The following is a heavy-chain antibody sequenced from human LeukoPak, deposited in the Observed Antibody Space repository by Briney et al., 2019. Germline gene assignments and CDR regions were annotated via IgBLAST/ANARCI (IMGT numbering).Heavy chain of an antibody. CDR3: TINWGVYFDY. Sequence: SQTLSLTCAISGDTVSSSTAAWNWIRQSPSRGLEWLGRTYFRSKWYYGYAPSLKSRLTINPDTSKNQFSLQLNSVTPEDTAICYCTINWGVYFDYWSQGTLVTVSA. CDR1: GDTVSSSTAA. J-gene: IGHJ4*02. D-gene: IGHD7-27*01. CDR2: TYFRSKWYY. V-gene: IGHV6-1*01.